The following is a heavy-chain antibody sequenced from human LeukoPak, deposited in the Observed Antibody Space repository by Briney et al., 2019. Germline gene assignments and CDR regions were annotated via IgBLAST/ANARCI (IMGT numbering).Heavy chain of an antibody. CDR3: ARANQGHYGSGSYYT. CDR2: IYTSGST. Sequence: SETLSLTCTVSGGSISSYYWSWIRQPPGKGLEWIGYIYTSGSTNYNPSLKSRVTMSVDTSKNQFSLKLSSVTAADTAVYYCARANQGHYGSGSYYTWGQGTLVTVSS. J-gene: IGHJ4*02. D-gene: IGHD3-10*01. CDR1: GGSISSYY. V-gene: IGHV4-4*08.